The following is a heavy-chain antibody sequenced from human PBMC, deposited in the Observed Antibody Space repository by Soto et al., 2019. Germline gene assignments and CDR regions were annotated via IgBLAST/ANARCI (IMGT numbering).Heavy chain of an antibody. D-gene: IGHD3-10*01. CDR3: ARHVFGSEYFYGMDV. CDR1: GGSISSYY. V-gene: IGHV4-59*08. J-gene: IGHJ6*02. Sequence: QVQLQESGPGLVKPSETLSLTCTVSGGSISSYYWSWIRQPTGKGLEWIGYIYYTGSTPYNPSLKGRVTISIDTSKTHFSLELISVTAADTAVYYCARHVFGSEYFYGMDVWGQGTTVTVSS. CDR2: IYYTGST.